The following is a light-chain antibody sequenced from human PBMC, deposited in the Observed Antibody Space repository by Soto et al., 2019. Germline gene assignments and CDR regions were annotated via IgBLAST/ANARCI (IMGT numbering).Light chain of an antibody. J-gene: IGKJ4*01. V-gene: IGKV1-5*01. CDR2: DAS. Sequence: DIQMTKSTSTLSASVGDRVTITCRASQTISNWLAWYQQKPGKAPKVLIFDASTLDGGVPSRFSGRRSGTDFTLTISSLQPSDFATYYCQQYNTYPLTFGGGTKVDI. CDR1: QTISNW. CDR3: QQYNTYPLT.